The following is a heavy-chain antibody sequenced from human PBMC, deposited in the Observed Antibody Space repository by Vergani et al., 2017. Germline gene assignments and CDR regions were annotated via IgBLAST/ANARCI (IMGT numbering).Heavy chain of an antibody. CDR3: ARDCTSSGCPDKYGMDV. J-gene: IGHJ6*02. CDR1: GFTFSDFS. CDR2: IGSSGPYI. Sequence: EVQLLESGGGSAQPGESLRLSCAASGFTFSDFSMSWVRQAPGKGLEWVAFIGSSGPYINYADSVKGRFIISRDNTNNSLFLQLRSLRAEDAAVYYCARDCTSSGCPDKYGMDVWGQGATVTVSS. D-gene: IGHD2-2*01. V-gene: IGHV3-21*06.